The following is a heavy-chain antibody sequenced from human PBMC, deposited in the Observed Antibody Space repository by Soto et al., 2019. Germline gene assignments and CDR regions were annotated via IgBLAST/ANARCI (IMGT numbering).Heavy chain of an antibody. CDR3: ARGQGSGSYYNPYFDY. D-gene: IGHD3-10*01. V-gene: IGHV4-34*01. CDR1: GGSFSGYY. J-gene: IGHJ4*02. Sequence: SETLSLTCAVYGGSFSGYYWSWIRQPPGKGLEWIGEINHSGSTNYNPSLKSRVTISVDTSKNQFSLKLSSVTAADTAVYYCARGQGSGSYYNPYFDYWGQGTPVTVSS. CDR2: INHSGST.